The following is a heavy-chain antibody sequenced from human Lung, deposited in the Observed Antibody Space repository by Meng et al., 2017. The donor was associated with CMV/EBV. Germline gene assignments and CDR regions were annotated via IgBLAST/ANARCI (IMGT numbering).Heavy chain of an antibody. D-gene: IGHD2/OR15-2a*01. J-gene: IGHJ4*02. CDR1: GFTFSSYT. V-gene: IGHV3-48*04. Sequence: SLKISCAASGFTFSSYTMNWVRQAPGKGLEWVSYISNSGSAKYYADSLRGRFTISRDNAKNSLYLQMNSLRADDTAVYNCTRSLFNSNDPFDYWGQGTVVTSPQ. CDR3: TRSLFNSNDPFDY. CDR2: ISNSGSAK.